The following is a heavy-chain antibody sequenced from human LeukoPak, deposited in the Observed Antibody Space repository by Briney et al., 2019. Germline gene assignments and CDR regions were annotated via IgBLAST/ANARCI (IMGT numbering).Heavy chain of an antibody. CDR3: ARDSATIGVYWYFDL. J-gene: IGHJ2*01. CDR1: GLTFSSYS. D-gene: IGHD5-12*01. V-gene: IGHV3-48*02. CDR2: ISPSSSTV. Sequence: PGGSLRLSCAASGLTFSSYSMNWLRQAPGKGLEWVSYISPSSSTVYYADSVKGRFTISRDNAKNSLYLEMNSLRDEDTAVYYCARDSATIGVYWYFDLWGRGTLVIVPS.